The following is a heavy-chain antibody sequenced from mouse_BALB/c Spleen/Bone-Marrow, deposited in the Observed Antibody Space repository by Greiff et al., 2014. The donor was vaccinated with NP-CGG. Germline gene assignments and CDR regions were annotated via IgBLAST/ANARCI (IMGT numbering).Heavy chain of an antibody. V-gene: IGHV5-12-1*01. CDR1: GFAFSSYD. D-gene: IGHD1-1*01. CDR3: ARQILRGFGY. Sequence: EVQGVESGGGLVKPGGSLKLSCAASGFAFSSYDMSWVRQTPEKRLEWVAYISSGGGSTYYADTVKGRFTISRDNAKNTLHLQMSSLKSEDTAMYYCARQILRGFGYWGQGTPVTVSA. CDR2: ISSGGGST. J-gene: IGHJ3*02.